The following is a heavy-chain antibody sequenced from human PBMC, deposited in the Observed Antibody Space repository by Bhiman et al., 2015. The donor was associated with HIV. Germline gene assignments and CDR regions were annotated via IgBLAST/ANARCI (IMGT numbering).Heavy chain of an antibody. CDR1: GFTFSSYG. CDR2: ISFDGSNE. Sequence: QVQLVESGGGVVQPGRSLRLSCVVSGFTFSSYGVHWVRQAPGKGLEWVAIISFDGSNEYYVDSVKGRFTISRDNSKNTLYLQMNSLRPEDTAVYYCAKDLALGSSSGNYFDYWGQGTLVTVSS. D-gene: IGHD6-6*01. V-gene: IGHV3-30*18. J-gene: IGHJ4*02. CDR3: AKDLALGSSSGNYFDY.